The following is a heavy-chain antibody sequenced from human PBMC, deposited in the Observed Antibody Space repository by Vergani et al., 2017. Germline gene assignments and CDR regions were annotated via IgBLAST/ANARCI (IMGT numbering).Heavy chain of an antibody. J-gene: IGHJ3*02. V-gene: IGHV3-30-3*01. D-gene: IGHD3-22*01. CDR3: ARDTYYYDSSGYYYVEGRGAFDI. CDR2: ISYDGSNK. CDR1: GFTFDDYA. Sequence: VQLVESGGGLVQPGRSLRLSCAASGFTFDDYAMHWVRQAPGKGLEWVAVISYDGSNKYYADSVKGRFTISRDNSKNTLYLQMNSLRAEDTAVYDCARDTYYYDSSGYYYVEGRGAFDIWGQGTMVTVSS.